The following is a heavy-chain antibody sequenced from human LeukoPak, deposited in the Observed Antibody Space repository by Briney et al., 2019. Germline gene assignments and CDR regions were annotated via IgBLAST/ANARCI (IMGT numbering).Heavy chain of an antibody. CDR3: ARVLARSGEMSGSYYYY. J-gene: IGHJ4*02. CDR2: IIPIFGTP. V-gene: IGHV1-69*05. D-gene: IGHD1-26*01. CDR1: GGTFSSYA. Sequence: GASVKVSCKASGGTFSSYAISWVRQAPGQGLEWMGGIIPIFGTPNYAQKFQGRVTITTDESTNTAYMEMSSLRPEDTAVYYCARVLARSGEMSGSYYYYWGQGTLVTVSS.